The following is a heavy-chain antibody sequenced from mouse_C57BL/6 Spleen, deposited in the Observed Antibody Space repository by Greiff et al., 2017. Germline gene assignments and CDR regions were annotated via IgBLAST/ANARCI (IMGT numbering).Heavy chain of an antibody. CDR1: GYTFTDYE. D-gene: IGHD2-5*01. V-gene: IGHV1-15*01. CDR3: TRRDYNNPYYAMDY. Sequence: QVQLQESGAELVRPGASVTLSCKASGYTFTDYEMHWVKQTPVHGLEWIGAIDPETGGTAYNQKFKGKAILTADKSSSTAYMELRSLTSEDSAVYYCTRRDYNNPYYAMDYWGQGTSVTVSS. J-gene: IGHJ4*01. CDR2: IDPETGGT.